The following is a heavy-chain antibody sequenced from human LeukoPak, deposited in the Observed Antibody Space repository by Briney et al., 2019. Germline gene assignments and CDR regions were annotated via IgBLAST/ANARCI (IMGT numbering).Heavy chain of an antibody. Sequence: GGSLRLSCAASGFTFSSYWMRWVRQAPGKGLVWVPRINSDGSSTSYADSVKGRFTISRDNAKNTLYLQMNSLRAEDTAVYYCARDEWKQQLELDYWGQGTLVTVSS. CDR3: ARDEWKQQLELDY. D-gene: IGHD6-13*01. CDR1: GFTFSSYW. CDR2: INSDGSST. J-gene: IGHJ4*02. V-gene: IGHV3-74*01.